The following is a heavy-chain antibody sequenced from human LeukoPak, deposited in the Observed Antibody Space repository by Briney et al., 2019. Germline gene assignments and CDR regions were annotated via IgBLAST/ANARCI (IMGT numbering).Heavy chain of an antibody. J-gene: IGHJ4*02. Sequence: PGGSLRLSRAASGFTFSSYAMSWVRQAPGKGLEWVSTITSSGGSTYYADSVKGRFTISRDNSKNTLYLQMNSLRAEDTAVYYCAKDHPDCRGTSCLLFDCWGQGTLVTVSS. CDR3: AKDHPDCRGTSCLLFDC. CDR2: ITSSGGST. V-gene: IGHV3-23*01. D-gene: IGHD2-2*01. CDR1: GFTFSSYA.